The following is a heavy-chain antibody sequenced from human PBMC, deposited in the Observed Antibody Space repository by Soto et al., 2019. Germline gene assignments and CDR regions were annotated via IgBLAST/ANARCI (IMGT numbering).Heavy chain of an antibody. D-gene: IGHD6-19*01. J-gene: IGHJ4*02. Sequence: QVQLVQSGAEVKKPGASVKVSCKASGYTFTSYDINWVRQATGQGLEWMGWMNPNSGNTGYAQKFQGRVTMTRNTSIGTAYMELGSLRSEDTAVYYCEREREASSPVDYWGQGTLVTVSS. CDR2: MNPNSGNT. CDR1: GYTFTSYD. V-gene: IGHV1-8*01. CDR3: EREREASSPVDY.